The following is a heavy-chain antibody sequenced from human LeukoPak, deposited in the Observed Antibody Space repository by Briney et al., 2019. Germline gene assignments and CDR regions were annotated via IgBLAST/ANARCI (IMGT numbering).Heavy chain of an antibody. V-gene: IGHV3-23*01. CDR3: ARGGSILVVYEDHFDY. CDR2: ISNSGGST. CDR1: RFTFTTYA. Sequence: GGSLRLSCAASRFTFTTYAMSWVRQAPGKGLEWVSAISNSGGSTYYADSVMGRFTISRDNAKNSLYLQMNSLRDEDTAVYYCARGGSILVVYEDHFDYWGQGTLVTVSS. D-gene: IGHD2-8*02. J-gene: IGHJ4*02.